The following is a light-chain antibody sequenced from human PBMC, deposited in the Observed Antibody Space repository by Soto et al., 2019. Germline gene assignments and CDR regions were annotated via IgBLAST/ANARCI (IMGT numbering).Light chain of an antibody. Sequence: IQMTQSPSSLSASVGDRVTFICRASQDIRSELSWFQQKPGRPPKLLIYGASILQSGVPSRFSGSGSGTDFTLTIDSLQSEDFATYYCLQDNNCTRTFGPGTKVEVK. V-gene: IGKV1-6*01. CDR1: QDIRSE. CDR3: LQDNNCTRT. J-gene: IGKJ3*01. CDR2: GAS.